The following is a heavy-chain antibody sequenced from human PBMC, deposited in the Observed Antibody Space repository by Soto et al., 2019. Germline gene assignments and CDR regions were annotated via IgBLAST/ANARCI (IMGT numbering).Heavy chain of an antibody. Sequence: QLRLQESGPGLVKPSETLSLTCSVSGGSINYNSYHWGWIRQPPGQGLEWIGSIFYTGTTFYNPSLESRVTMSVDTSKNSFSRHLTSVTAADTAVYFCARLVVVAPVANVWGQGTLVTVSS. CDR2: IFYTGTT. D-gene: IGHD2-2*01. V-gene: IGHV4-39*02. CDR1: GGSINYNSYH. CDR3: ARLVVVAPVANV. J-gene: IGHJ4*02.